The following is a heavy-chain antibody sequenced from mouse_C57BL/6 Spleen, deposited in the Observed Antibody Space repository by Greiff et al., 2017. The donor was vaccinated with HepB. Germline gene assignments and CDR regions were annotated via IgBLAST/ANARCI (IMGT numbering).Heavy chain of an antibody. V-gene: IGHV1-26*01. J-gene: IGHJ2*01. CDR2: INPNNGGT. CDR3: ARIEGTTVPHYFDY. Sequence: EVQLQQSGPELVKPGASVKISCKASGYTFTDYYMNWVKQSHGKSLEWIGDINPNNGGTSYNQKFKGKATLTVDKSSSTAYMELRSLTSEDSAVYYCARIEGTTVPHYFDYWGQGTTLTVSS. D-gene: IGHD1-1*01. CDR1: GYTFTDYY.